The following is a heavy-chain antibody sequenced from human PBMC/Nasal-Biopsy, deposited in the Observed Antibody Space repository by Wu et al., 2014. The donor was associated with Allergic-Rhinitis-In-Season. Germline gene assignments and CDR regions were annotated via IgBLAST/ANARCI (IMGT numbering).Heavy chain of an antibody. V-gene: IGHV2-5*02. J-gene: IGHJ2*01. D-gene: IGHD6-13*01. CDR2: INWDEDK. Sequence: LVKPTQTLTLTCTFSGFSLSTNGVGVAWIRQPPGKALEWLALINWDEDKRYSPSLKSRLTITKDTSKNQVVLTMTNMDPVDTATYYCAHSLSSWSRAHWYFDLWGRGTLVTVSS. CDR3: AHSLSSWSRAHWYFDL. CDR1: GFSLSTNGVG.